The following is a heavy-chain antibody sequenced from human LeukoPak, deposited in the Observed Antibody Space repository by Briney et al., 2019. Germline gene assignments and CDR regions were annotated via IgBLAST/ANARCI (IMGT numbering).Heavy chain of an antibody. CDR2: IWYDGSNK. D-gene: IGHD6-19*01. CDR3: ARDWIAVAGTAFLGY. CDR1: GFTFSSYG. V-gene: IGHV3-33*01. Sequence: GGSLRLSCAASGFTFSSYGMHWVRQAPGKGLEWVAVIWYDGSNKYYADSVKGRFTISRDNSKNTLYLQMNSLRAEDTAVYYCARDWIAVAGTAFLGYWGQGTLVTVSS. J-gene: IGHJ4*02.